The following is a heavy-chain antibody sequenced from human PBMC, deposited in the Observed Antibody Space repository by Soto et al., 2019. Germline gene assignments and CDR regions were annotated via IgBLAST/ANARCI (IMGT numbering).Heavy chain of an antibody. CDR3: ARRSYVTWTGLPSYFAY. J-gene: IGHJ4*02. CDR2: IYWDDDR. V-gene: IGHV2-5*02. Sequence: QVTLKEAGPPLLKPTQTLTLTCTFSGFSLSTSGMGVGWIRQPPGKALEWLALIYWDDDRRHSPSLKSRLTIPKDTSKNHVVLTSTNMDPVDTATYYCARRSYVTWTGLPSYFAYWGQGTLVTVSS. D-gene: IGHD3-9*01. CDR1: GFSLSTSGMG.